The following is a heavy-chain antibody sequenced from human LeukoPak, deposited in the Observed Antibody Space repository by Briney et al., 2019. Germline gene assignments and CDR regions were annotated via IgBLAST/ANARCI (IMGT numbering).Heavy chain of an antibody. CDR2: MNPNSGNT. Sequence: ASVKVSCKGSGYTFTGYYIHWVRQATGQGLEWMGWMNPNSGNTGYAQKFQGRVTITRNTSISTAYMELSSLRSEDTAVYYCARGQKRYSSGWYYWGQGTLVTVSS. CDR1: GYTFTGYY. V-gene: IGHV1-8*03. D-gene: IGHD6-19*01. CDR3: ARGQKRYSSGWYY. J-gene: IGHJ4*02.